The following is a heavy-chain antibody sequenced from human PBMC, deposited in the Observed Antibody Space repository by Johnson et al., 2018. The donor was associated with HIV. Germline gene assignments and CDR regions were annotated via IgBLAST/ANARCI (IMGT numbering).Heavy chain of an antibody. D-gene: IGHD6-6*01. V-gene: IGHV3-30*04. CDR3: ARDRGIAARPFRYAFDI. Sequence: QVQLVESGGNVVQPGRSQRLSCAASGFTFSDYSMHCVRQAPGKGLEWVAVISYDGSNKYYPDSEKGRFTMSRDNSNNTVYLQMNSLRVEDTAVYYCARDRGIAARPFRYAFDIWGQGTMVTVSS. CDR2: ISYDGSNK. CDR1: GFTFSDYS. J-gene: IGHJ3*02.